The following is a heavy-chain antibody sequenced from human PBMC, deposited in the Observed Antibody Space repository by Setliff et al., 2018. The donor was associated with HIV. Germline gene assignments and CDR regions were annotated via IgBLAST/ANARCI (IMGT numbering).Heavy chain of an antibody. D-gene: IGHD3-22*01. Sequence: GSLRLSCEASAFIFTTYGMHWVRQAPGKGLEWIAFIRYDGNDKYYADSVKGRFTISRDNSKNTLYLEMTSLRAEDTAVYYCAKIQNPQGYYYDSSGYYPHPGSPDYWGQGTLVTVSS. V-gene: IGHV3-30*02. CDR2: IRYDGNDK. CDR1: AFIFTTYG. CDR3: AKIQNPQGYYYDSSGYYPHPGSPDY. J-gene: IGHJ4*02.